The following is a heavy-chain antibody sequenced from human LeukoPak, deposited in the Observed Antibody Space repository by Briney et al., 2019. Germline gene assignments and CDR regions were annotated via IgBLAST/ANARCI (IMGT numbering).Heavy chain of an antibody. J-gene: IGHJ4*02. Sequence: GGSLRLSCEASGFTFDEFGMSWVRQASGKGLEWVSALSGSGGSTYYADSVKGRFTISRDNSKNTLYLQMNSLRAEDTAVYYCAKIVAAAGTPAPAFDYWGQGTLVTVSS. V-gene: IGHV3-23*01. D-gene: IGHD6-13*01. CDR3: AKIVAAAGTPAPAFDY. CDR2: LSGSGGST. CDR1: GFTFDEFG.